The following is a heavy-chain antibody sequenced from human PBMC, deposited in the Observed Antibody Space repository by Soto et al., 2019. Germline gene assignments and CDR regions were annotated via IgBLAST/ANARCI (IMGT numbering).Heavy chain of an antibody. J-gene: IGHJ4*02. CDR1: GYTFSSNG. CDR2: ISTFNGNA. Sequence: ASVKVSCKASGYTFSSNGVSWVRQAPGQGLEWMGWISTFNGNAHYAQKFQGRVTMTTDTSTNTAYMELTSLSSDDTAVYYCARLHGYSSGWYDYWGQGTLVTFSS. V-gene: IGHV1-18*04. CDR3: ARLHGYSSGWYDY. D-gene: IGHD6-19*01.